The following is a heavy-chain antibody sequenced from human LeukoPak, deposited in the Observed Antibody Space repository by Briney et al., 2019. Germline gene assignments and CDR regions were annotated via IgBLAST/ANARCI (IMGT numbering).Heavy chain of an antibody. Sequence: GGSLRLSCAASGFTFSSYAMHWVRQAPGKGLEYVSYISSNGGRTYYANSVNGRFTISRDNPKNTLYLQMGSLRAEDMAVYYCASLISSSFDYWGKGTLVTVSS. CDR3: ASLISSSFDY. CDR2: ISSNGGRT. CDR1: GFTFSSYA. D-gene: IGHD2-8*01. J-gene: IGHJ4*02. V-gene: IGHV3-64*01.